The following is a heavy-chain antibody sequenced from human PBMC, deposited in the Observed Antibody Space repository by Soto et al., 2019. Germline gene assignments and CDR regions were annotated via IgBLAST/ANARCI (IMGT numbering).Heavy chain of an antibody. CDR1: GFTFSSYA. CDR3: AKGPDYYDSSGYHDY. CDR2: ISGSGGST. J-gene: IGHJ4*02. D-gene: IGHD3-22*01. V-gene: IGHV3-23*01. Sequence: PSETLCLSCAASGFTFSSYAMSWVRQAPGKGLEWVSAISGSGGSTHYADSVKGRFTISRDNAKNTLYLQMNSLRAEDTAVYYCAKGPDYYDSSGYHDYWGQGTLVTVSS.